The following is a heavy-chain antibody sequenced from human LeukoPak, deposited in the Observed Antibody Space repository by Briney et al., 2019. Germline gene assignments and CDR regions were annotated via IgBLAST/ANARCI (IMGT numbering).Heavy chain of an antibody. V-gene: IGHV3-7*01. Sequence: GGSLRLSCTASGFTFSSYWMTWVRQAPGKGLEWVANIKQDGSEQFYVDSVKGRFTISRDNAKNSLFLQMNSQRAEDTAVYYCARDRGWYGMDVWGQGTTVTVSS. CDR1: GFTFSSYW. CDR3: ARDRGWYGMDV. D-gene: IGHD6-19*01. CDR2: IKQDGSEQ. J-gene: IGHJ6*02.